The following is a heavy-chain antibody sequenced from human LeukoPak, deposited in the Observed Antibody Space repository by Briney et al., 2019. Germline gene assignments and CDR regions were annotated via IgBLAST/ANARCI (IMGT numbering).Heavy chain of an antibody. CDR2: ISSSGSTI. V-gene: IGHV3-48*03. CDR3: ARDGIMTYAFDI. CDR1: GFTFSSYE. J-gene: IGHJ3*02. Sequence: GGSLRLSCAASGFTFSSYEMNWVRQAPGKGLEWVSYISSSGSTIYYADSVKGRFTISRDNAKNSLYLQMNSLRAEDTAVYFCARDGIMTYAFDIWGQGTKVTVSP. D-gene: IGHD1-1*01.